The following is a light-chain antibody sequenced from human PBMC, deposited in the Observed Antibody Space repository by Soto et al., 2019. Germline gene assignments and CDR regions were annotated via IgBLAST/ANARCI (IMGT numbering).Light chain of an antibody. CDR3: QQYDGWPRT. V-gene: IGKV3-15*01. Sequence: EIVMTQSPVTLSVFPGERATLSCRASQSISIRLAWYQQRPGQAPRLLIYNTSTRATGVPARFSGSGSETDITLTISSLQSEDFALYFCQQYDGWPRTFGQGTKVEI. CDR1: QSISIR. CDR2: NTS. J-gene: IGKJ1*01.